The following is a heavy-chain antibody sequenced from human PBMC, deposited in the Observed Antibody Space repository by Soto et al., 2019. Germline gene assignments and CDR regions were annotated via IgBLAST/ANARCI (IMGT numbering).Heavy chain of an antibody. Sequence: QITLKDSGPTLVKPTQTLMLTCTLSGLSLNTRGVGVGWIRQPPGKALEWLALIYWDDDKRYSPSLKSRLSVTKDTSKNQVVLTMTNMDPVDAGTYYCAPSTWDNTRGWFDPWGQGTLVTVSS. CDR3: APSTWDNTRGWFDP. D-gene: IGHD1-1*01. V-gene: IGHV2-5*02. CDR2: IYWDDDK. J-gene: IGHJ5*02. CDR1: GLSLNTRGVG.